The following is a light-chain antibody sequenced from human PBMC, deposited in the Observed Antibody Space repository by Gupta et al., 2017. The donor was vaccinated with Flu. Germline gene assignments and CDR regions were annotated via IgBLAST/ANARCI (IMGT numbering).Light chain of an antibody. CDR2: AAS. V-gene: IGKV1-39*01. Sequence: PSSLSASVGDRVTITCRASQSVRNFLHWYQQKPGKAPKLLIYAASTLKGGVPSRFSGSGSGTDFTLTINRLRPEDFATYYCQQGNSTPDTFGRGTTVEIK. J-gene: IGKJ4*02. CDR3: QQGNSTPDT. CDR1: QSVRNF.